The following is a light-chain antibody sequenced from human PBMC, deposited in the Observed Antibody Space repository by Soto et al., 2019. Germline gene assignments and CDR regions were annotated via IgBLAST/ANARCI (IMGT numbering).Light chain of an antibody. J-gene: IGKJ4*01. Sequence: EIVLTQSPGTLSLSPGEKATLSCRASQSLSNLAWYQHKPGQAPRLLISGASAGATGVPARFSGSGSGTEFTLTINSLQSEDFAVYYCQQYNTWPVTFGGGTKVDIK. CDR1: QSLSN. CDR2: GAS. CDR3: QQYNTWPVT. V-gene: IGKV3-15*01.